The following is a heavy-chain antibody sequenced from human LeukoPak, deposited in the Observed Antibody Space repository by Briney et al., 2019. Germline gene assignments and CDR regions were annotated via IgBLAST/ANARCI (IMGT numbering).Heavy chain of an antibody. Sequence: ASVKVSCKTSGFTFTSSYIYWVQQAPGRRLEWVGRVDPEDGETLYAEAFQGRVTITADTSTDTAYMELSSLRSDDTAVYFCATNRVATVLNFWGQGTLVIVSS. CDR1: GFTFTSSY. V-gene: IGHV1-69-2*01. J-gene: IGHJ4*02. CDR2: VDPEDGET. CDR3: ATNRVATVLNF. D-gene: IGHD4-23*01.